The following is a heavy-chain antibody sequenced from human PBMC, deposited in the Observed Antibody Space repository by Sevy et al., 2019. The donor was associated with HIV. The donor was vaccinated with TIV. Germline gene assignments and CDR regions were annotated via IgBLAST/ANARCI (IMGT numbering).Heavy chain of an antibody. D-gene: IGHD3-3*01. CDR3: AREYSDGDKYDFLSGYYHSYYYGMDV. CDR2: INSGGGST. J-gene: IGHJ6*02. CDR1: GFTFTEFV. V-gene: IGHV3-23*01. Sequence: GGSLRLSCAASGFTFTEFVMSWARQAPGKGLEWVSTINSGGGSTYYADSVKGRFTISRENSQNTLDLQMNSLRAEETAVYYCAREYSDGDKYDFLSGYYHSYYYGMDVWGQGTTVTVSS.